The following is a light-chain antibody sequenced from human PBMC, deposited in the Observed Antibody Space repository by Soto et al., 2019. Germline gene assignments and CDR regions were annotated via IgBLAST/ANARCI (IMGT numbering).Light chain of an antibody. J-gene: IGKJ1*01. V-gene: IGKV3-11*01. CDR1: QSVGSS. Sequence: EIVLTQSPGTLYLSPGERATLSCRASQSVGSSLAWYQQRPGQAPRLLIYDASNRATGIPARFSGSGSGTDFTLTISSLEPEDFAVYYCHQRSNWPPWTFGQGTKVEIK. CDR3: HQRSNWPPWT. CDR2: DAS.